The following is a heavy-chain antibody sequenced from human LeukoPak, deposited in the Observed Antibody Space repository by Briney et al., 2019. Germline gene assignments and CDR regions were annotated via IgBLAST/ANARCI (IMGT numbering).Heavy chain of an antibody. D-gene: IGHD6-19*01. V-gene: IGHV4-34*01. CDR1: GGSISSYY. Sequence: SETPSLTCTVSGGSISSYYWSWIRQPPGKGLEWIGEINHSGSTNYNPSLKSRATISVDTSKNQFSLKLSSVTAADTAVYYCARGLAAFDYWGQGTLVTVSS. J-gene: IGHJ4*02. CDR3: ARGLAAFDY. CDR2: INHSGST.